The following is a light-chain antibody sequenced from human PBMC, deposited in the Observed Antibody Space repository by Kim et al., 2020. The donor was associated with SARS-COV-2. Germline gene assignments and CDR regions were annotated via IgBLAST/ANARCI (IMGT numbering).Light chain of an antibody. CDR3: QVWDSSSDHRV. CDR2: YDS. Sequence: ASGKTARTTCGGKNIGSKSVHWYQQKPGQAPVLVIYYDSDRPSGIPERFSGSNSGNAATPTISRVEAGDEADYYCQVWDSSSDHRVFGGGTQLTVL. J-gene: IGLJ3*02. V-gene: IGLV3-21*04. CDR1: NIGSKS.